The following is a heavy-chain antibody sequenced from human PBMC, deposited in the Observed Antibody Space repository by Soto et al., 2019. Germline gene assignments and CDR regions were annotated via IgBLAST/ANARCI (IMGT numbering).Heavy chain of an antibody. Sequence: VQLLESGGALVQPGGSLRLSCAASGFTFSSYAMYWVRQAPGKGLEWVSTISTSGDTYYADSVEGRFAISRDNPKDTVHLQMSSLRAEDPAVYYCATPKLRGVVVSVWGPGTTVTVSS. J-gene: IGHJ6*02. CDR2: ISTSGDT. CDR3: ATPKLRGVVVSV. V-gene: IGHV3-23*01. D-gene: IGHD3-10*01. CDR1: GFTFSSYA.